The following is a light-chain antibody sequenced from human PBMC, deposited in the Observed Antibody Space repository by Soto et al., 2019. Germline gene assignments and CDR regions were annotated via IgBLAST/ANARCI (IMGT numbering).Light chain of an antibody. V-gene: IGKV1-5*03. CDR1: QSINTW. J-gene: IGKJ1*01. CDR2: KAS. Sequence: DIQMTQSPSTLSASVGDRVSITCRASQSINTWLAWYQQKAGKAPKLLIYKASSLESGVSSSFSGSGSGTEFTLTISSLQPDDFSTSYCQQYDSYPWTFGQGTKVEIK. CDR3: QQYDSYPWT.